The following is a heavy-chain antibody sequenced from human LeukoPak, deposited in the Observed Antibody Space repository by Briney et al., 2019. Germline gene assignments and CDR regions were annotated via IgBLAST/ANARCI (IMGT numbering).Heavy chain of an antibody. Sequence: PGGSLRLSCAASGFTFSSYWMSWVRQAPGKGLEWVANIKQDGSEKYYVDSVKGRFTISRDNAKNSLYLQMNSLRAEDTAVYYCARDKLAVAGSADYWGQGTLVTVSS. CDR1: GFTFSSYW. D-gene: IGHD6-19*01. CDR2: IKQDGSEK. CDR3: ARDKLAVAGSADY. J-gene: IGHJ4*02. V-gene: IGHV3-7*01.